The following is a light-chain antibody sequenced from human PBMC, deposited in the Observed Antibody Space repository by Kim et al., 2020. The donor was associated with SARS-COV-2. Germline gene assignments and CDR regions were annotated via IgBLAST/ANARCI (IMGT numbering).Light chain of an antibody. CDR1: SSNTGNNY. Sequence: GQKVTISCSGSSSNTGNNYVSWYQQLPGTAPKLLIYDNDKRPSGIPDRFSGSKSGTSATLAITGLQTGDEADYYCGTWDNGLSVWVFGGGTQLTVL. J-gene: IGLJ3*02. CDR2: DND. CDR3: GTWDNGLSVWV. V-gene: IGLV1-51*01.